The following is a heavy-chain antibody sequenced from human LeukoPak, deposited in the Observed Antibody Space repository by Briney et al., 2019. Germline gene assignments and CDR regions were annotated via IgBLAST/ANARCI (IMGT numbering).Heavy chain of an antibody. CDR3: ASRWGVY. V-gene: IGHV3-7*01. CDR2: IKQDGSEK. CDR1: GFIVSQNY. Sequence: GGSLRLSCAASGFIVSQNYMSWVRQAPGKGLEWVANIKQDGSEKYYVDSVKGRFTISRDNAKNSPYLQMNSLRAEDTAVYYCASRWGVYWGQGTLVTVSS. J-gene: IGHJ4*02. D-gene: IGHD3-16*01.